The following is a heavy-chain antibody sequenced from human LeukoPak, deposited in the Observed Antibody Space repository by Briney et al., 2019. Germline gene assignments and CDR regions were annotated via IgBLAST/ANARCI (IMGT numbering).Heavy chain of an antibody. CDR2: IWYDGSNK. D-gene: IGHD4-17*01. V-gene: IGHV3-33*01. CDR1: GFTFSSYG. CDR3: ARDSGDPVLYYYYSMDV. J-gene: IGHJ6*02. Sequence: GRSLRLSCAASGFTFSSYGMHWVRQAPGKGLEWVAVIWYDGSNKYYADSVKGRFTISRDNSKNTLYLQMNSLRAEDTAVYYCARDSGDPVLYYYYSMDVWGQGTTVTVSS.